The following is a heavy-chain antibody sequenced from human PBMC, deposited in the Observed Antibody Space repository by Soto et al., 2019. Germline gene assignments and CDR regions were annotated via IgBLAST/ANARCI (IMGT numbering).Heavy chain of an antibody. V-gene: IGHV3-30*03. Sequence: GGSLRLSCAASGVTFRRYGVHGVRQAPGQGLEWVAVISYDGSDEYYGESVKGRFTIFRDNSKDTLYLQMNSLGAEDTAVYYCARVKWLHGRYGFDVWRQGTMVTVSS. CDR1: GVTFRRYG. CDR3: ARVKWLHGRYGFDV. J-gene: IGHJ3*01. D-gene: IGHD5-12*01. CDR2: ISYDGSDE.